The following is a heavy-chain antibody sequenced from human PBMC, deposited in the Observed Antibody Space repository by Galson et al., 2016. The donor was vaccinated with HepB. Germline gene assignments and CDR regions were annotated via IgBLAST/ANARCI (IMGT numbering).Heavy chain of an antibody. Sequence: SVKVSCRASGYLFTNYYIHWVRQAPGQGLEWMGMINPYNGRTTYSRNFQGRVTMKRDTSTRTVYMDISSLRPADTAIYYCARGGDGNHGAFHIWGQGTMVTVSS. CDR3: ARGGDGNHGAFHI. CDR2: INPYNGRT. D-gene: IGHD4-23*01. V-gene: IGHV1-46*01. J-gene: IGHJ3*02. CDR1: GYLFTNYY.